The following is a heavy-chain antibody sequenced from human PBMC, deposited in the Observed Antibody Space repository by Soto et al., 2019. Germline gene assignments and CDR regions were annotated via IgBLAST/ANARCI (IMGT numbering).Heavy chain of an antibody. J-gene: IGHJ5*02. CDR1: GFTFSSYG. D-gene: IGHD2-15*01. V-gene: IGHV3-33*01. CDR2: IWYDGSNK. Sequence: QVPLVESGGGVVQPGRSLRLSCAASGFTFSSYGMHWVRQAPGKGLEWVAVIWYDGSNKYYADSVKGRFTISRDNSKNTLYLQMNSLRAEDTAVYYCARDIVVVVAGRTGWFDPWGQGTLVTVSS. CDR3: ARDIVVVVAGRTGWFDP.